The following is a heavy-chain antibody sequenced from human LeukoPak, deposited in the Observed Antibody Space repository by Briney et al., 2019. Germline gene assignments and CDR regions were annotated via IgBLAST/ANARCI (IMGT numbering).Heavy chain of an antibody. D-gene: IGHD6-19*01. CDR1: GYSFTSYW. V-gene: IGHV5-51*01. CDR2: IYPGDSDT. J-gene: IGHJ4*02. CDR3: ARQGPVIGSGWYLYYFDY. Sequence: GESLKISCKGSGYSFTSYWIGWVRQIPGKGLEWMGIIYPGDSDTRYSPSFQGQVTISADKSISTAYLQWSSLKASDTAMYYCARQGPVIGSGWYLYYFDYWGQGTLVTVSS.